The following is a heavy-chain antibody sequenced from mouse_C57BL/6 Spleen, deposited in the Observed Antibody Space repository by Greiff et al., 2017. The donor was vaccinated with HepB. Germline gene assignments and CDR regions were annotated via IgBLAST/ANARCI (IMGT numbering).Heavy chain of an antibody. V-gene: IGHV5-17*01. J-gene: IGHJ4*01. CDR1: GFTFSDYG. CDR2: ISSGSSTI. Sequence: EVKLQESGGGLVKPGGSLKLSCAASGFTFSDYGMHWVRQAPEKGLEWVAYISSGSSTIYYADTVKGRFTISRDNAKNTLFLQMTSLRSEDTAMYYCARDGSSPYYYAMDYWGQGTSVTVSS. CDR3: ARDGSSPYYYAMDY. D-gene: IGHD1-1*01.